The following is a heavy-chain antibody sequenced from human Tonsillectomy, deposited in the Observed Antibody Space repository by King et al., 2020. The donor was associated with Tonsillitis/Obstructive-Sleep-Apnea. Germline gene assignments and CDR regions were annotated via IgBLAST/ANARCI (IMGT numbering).Heavy chain of an antibody. CDR1: GFSFSSYG. Sequence: VQLVQSGGGVVQPGRSLRLSCAASGFSFSSYGMHWVRQAPGKGLEWVAVIWYDGSNKYYADSVKGRFIFSRDNSKNTLYLQMNSLRAEDTAVYYCARDWVALDGSLMWGQGTLVTVSS. D-gene: IGHD2-8*01. V-gene: IGHV3-33*01. CDR2: IWYDGSNK. J-gene: IGHJ4*02. CDR3: ARDWVALDGSLM.